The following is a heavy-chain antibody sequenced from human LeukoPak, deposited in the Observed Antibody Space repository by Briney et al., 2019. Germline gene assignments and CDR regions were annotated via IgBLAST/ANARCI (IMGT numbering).Heavy chain of an antibody. Sequence: MSGGSMRLSCAASGFTFSDYYMSRIRQAPGKGLEWVSYISSSGSTIYYADSVNGRFTISRDNAKNSLYLQMNSLRAEDTAVYYCARETRDIVVVVAAPLDVWGKGTTVTVSS. D-gene: IGHD2-15*01. V-gene: IGHV3-11*01. J-gene: IGHJ6*04. CDR2: ISSSGSTI. CDR3: ARETRDIVVVVAAPLDV. CDR1: GFTFSDYY.